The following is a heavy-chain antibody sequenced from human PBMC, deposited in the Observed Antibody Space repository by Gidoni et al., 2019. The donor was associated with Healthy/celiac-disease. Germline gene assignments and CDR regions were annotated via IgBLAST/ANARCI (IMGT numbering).Heavy chain of an antibody. V-gene: IGHV3-7*01. Sequence: EVQLVESGGGLVQPGGSLRLSCAASGFTFSSYWMSWVRQAQGKGLEWVANIKQDGSEKYYGDAVKGRFTISRDNAKNSLYLQMNSLRAEDTAVYYCARDEGWELLYDAFDIWGQGTMVTVSS. CDR2: IKQDGSEK. D-gene: IGHD1-26*01. CDR3: ARDEGWELLYDAFDI. J-gene: IGHJ3*02. CDR1: GFTFSSYW.